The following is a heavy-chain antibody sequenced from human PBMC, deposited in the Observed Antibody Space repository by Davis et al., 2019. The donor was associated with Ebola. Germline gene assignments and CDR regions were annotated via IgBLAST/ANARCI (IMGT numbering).Heavy chain of an antibody. V-gene: IGHV1-18*01. D-gene: IGHD4-17*01. CDR2: ISAYNGNT. Sequence: GESLKISCKGSGYTFTSYGISWVRQAPGQGLEWMGWISAYNGNTNCAQKLQVRVTMTTDTSTSTAYMELRSLRSEDTAVYYCARDPKTTVTTRHWFEPWGQGTLVTVSS. J-gene: IGHJ5*02. CDR1: GYTFTSYG. CDR3: ARDPKTTVTTRHWFEP.